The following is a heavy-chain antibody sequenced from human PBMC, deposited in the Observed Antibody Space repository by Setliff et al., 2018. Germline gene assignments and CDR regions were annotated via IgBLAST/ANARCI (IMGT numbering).Heavy chain of an antibody. CDR1: GYSIITGYY. CDR2: LHRVGTF. V-gene: IGHV4-38-2*02. D-gene: IGHD3-3*01. Sequence: SETLSLTCSVSGYSIITGYYWAWIRRLPGRGLEWIGSLHRVGTFFYNPSLVSRATLSLDTSRNQLFLKLNSVTAADTAVYYCARMTGFQYIDVWGKGTTVTVS. CDR3: ARMTGFQYIDV. J-gene: IGHJ6*03.